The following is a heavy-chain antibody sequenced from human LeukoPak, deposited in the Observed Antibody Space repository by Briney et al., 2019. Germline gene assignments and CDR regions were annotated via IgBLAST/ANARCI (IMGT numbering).Heavy chain of an antibody. D-gene: IGHD5-12*01. CDR2: IYYSGST. Sequence: PSETLSLTCTVSGGSISSSSYYWGWIRQPPGKGLEWIGSIYYSGSTYSNPSLKSRVTISVDTSKNQFSLKLSSVTAADTAVYYCARSGPSGDAFDIWGQGTMVTVSS. V-gene: IGHV4-39*01. J-gene: IGHJ3*02. CDR3: ARSGPSGDAFDI. CDR1: GGSISSSSYY.